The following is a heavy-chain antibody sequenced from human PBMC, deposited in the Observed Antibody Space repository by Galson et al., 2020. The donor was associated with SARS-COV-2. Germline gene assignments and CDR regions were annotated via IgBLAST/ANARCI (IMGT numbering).Heavy chain of an antibody. J-gene: IGHJ4*02. V-gene: IGHV4-39*07. CDR3: ARDRGLTHYYGVGSYCTSY. Sequence: SETLSLTGTAAGDSINNGDYYWGWIRQPPGKGLEWIGSIHYNGNTYYNPSLKSRLATTVDTTRNQLSLRVTSVTAADTAVYYCARDRGLTHYYGVGSYCTSYWGQGALVTVSS. CDR1: GDSINNGDYY. D-gene: IGHD3-10*01. CDR2: IHYNGNT.